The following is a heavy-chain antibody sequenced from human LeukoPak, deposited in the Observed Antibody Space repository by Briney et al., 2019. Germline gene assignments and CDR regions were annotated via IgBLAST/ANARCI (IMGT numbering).Heavy chain of an antibody. D-gene: IGHD6-19*01. J-gene: IGHJ3*02. V-gene: IGHV3-9*01. CDR3: AKDIAAVAGTAFDI. CDR2: ISWNRGSI. Sequence: GGSLRLSCAASGFTFSRHNMNWVRQAPGKGLEWVSGISWNRGSIGYADSVKGRFTISRDNAKNSLYLQMNSLRAEDTALYYCAKDIAAVAGTAFDIWGQGTMVTVSS. CDR1: GFTFSRHN.